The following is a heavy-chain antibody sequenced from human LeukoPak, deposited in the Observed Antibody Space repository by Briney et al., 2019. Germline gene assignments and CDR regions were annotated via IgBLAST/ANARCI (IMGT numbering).Heavy chain of an antibody. J-gene: IGHJ6*02. Sequence: SETLSLTCAVYGGSFSGYYWSWIRQPPGKGLEWIGETNHSGSTNYNPSLKSRVTISVDTSKNQFSLKLSSVTAADTAVYYCASGYSSGWYYYHGMDVWGQGTTVTVSS. V-gene: IGHV4-34*01. D-gene: IGHD6-19*01. CDR2: TNHSGST. CDR1: GGSFSGYY. CDR3: ASGYSSGWYYYHGMDV.